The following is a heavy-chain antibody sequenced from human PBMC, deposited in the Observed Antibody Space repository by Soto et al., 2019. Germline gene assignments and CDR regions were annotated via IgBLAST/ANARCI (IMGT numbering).Heavy chain of an antibody. V-gene: IGHV1-8*01. CDR1: GYTFASYD. D-gene: IGHD3-3*01. CDR3: ARNIDFWSGYFLD. Sequence: ASVKVSCKASGYTFASYDINWVRQATGQGLEWMGWMNPNSGNTGYAQKFQGRVTMTRNTSISTAYMELSSLRSEDTAVYYCARNIDFWSGYFLDWGQGTLVTVSS. J-gene: IGHJ4*02. CDR2: MNPNSGNT.